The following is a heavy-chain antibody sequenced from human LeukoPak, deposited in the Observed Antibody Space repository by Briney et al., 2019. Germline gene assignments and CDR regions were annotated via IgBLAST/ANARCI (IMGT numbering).Heavy chain of an antibody. Sequence: GASVKVSCKASGYTFTGNYIHWVRQAPGQGLEWMGWINPNSGGTKFAQNSQGRVTMTRDTSISTAYMELRSLTSDDTAVYYCARGGSYYYDSSGYNTWFDPWGQGTLVTVSS. V-gene: IGHV1-2*02. D-gene: IGHD3-22*01. CDR2: INPNSGGT. CDR3: ARGGSYYYDSSGYNTWFDP. CDR1: GYTFTGNY. J-gene: IGHJ5*02.